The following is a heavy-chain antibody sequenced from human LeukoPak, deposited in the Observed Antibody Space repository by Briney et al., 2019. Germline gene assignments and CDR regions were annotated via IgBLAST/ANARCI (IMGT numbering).Heavy chain of an antibody. CDR3: ARLSLGIPYYYGSGRGAFDI. D-gene: IGHD3-10*01. V-gene: IGHV3-66*04. CDR1: GFTVSSNY. Sequence: GGSLRLSCAASGFTVSSNYMSWVRQAPGKGLEWASVIYSGGSTYYADSAKGRFTISRDNSKNTLYLQMNSLRAEDTAVYYCARLSLGIPYYYGSGRGAFDIWGQGTMVTVSS. CDR2: IYSGGST. J-gene: IGHJ3*02.